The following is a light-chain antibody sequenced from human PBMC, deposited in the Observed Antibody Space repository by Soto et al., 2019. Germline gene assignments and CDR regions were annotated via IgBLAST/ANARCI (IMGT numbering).Light chain of an antibody. J-gene: IGKJ3*01. Sequence: DIQMTQSPASLSASVGDRVTITCQASQVIRNYLGWYQQKPGKAPKLLIYDASNLEAGVPSRFSGYGSGTDFLLTISSLQPEDIATYYCHQYESLPFTFGPGTKVDVK. V-gene: IGKV1-33*01. CDR2: DAS. CDR1: QVIRNY. CDR3: HQYESLPFT.